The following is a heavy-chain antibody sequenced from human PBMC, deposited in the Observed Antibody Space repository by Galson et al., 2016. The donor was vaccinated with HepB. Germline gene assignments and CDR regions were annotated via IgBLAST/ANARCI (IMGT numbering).Heavy chain of an antibody. D-gene: IGHD6-19*01. V-gene: IGHV3-33*01. CDR2: IYYDGSNR. Sequence: SLRLSCAASGFTFSSYGVHWVRQAPGKGLEWVAVIYYDGSNRYYADSVKGRITISRDNSKNTLYLQMNSLRAEDTAVYYCARAEGFSSGWYNPYLDYWGPGTLVTVAS. J-gene: IGHJ4*01. CDR3: ARAEGFSSGWYNPYLDY. CDR1: GFTFSSYG.